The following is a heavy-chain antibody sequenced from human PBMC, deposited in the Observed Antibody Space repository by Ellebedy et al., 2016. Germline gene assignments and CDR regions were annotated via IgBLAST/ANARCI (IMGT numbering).Heavy chain of an antibody. D-gene: IGHD3-3*01. CDR3: ARKLERFLEVDY. CDR2: IYYSGST. CDR1: GGSISSSSYY. V-gene: IGHV4-39*01. J-gene: IGHJ4*02. Sequence: SETLSLTCTVSGGSISSSSYYWGWIRQPPGKGLEWIGSIYYSGSTYYNPSLKSRVTISVDTSKNQFSLKLSSVTAADTAVYYCARKLERFLEVDYWGQGTLVTVSS.